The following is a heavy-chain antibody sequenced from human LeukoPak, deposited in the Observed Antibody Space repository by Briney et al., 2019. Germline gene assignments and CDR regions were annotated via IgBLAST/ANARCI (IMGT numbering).Heavy chain of an antibody. D-gene: IGHD6-13*01. V-gene: IGHV4-31*03. CDR1: GGSISSGGYY. Sequence: SETLSLTCTVSGGSISSGGYYWSWIRQHPGKGLEWIGYIYYSGSTYYNPSLKSRVTISVDTSKNQFSLKLSSVTAADTAVYYCARGSTAGTRLDYWGQGTLVTVSS. CDR2: IYYSGST. J-gene: IGHJ4*02. CDR3: ARGSTAGTRLDY.